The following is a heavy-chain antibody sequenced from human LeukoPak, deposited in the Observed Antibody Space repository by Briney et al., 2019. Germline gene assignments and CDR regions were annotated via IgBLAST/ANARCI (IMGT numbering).Heavy chain of an antibody. CDR2: IIPIFGTA. CDR1: GGTFSSYA. Sequence: ASVKVTCKASGGTFSSYAISWVRQAPGQGLEWMGGIIPIFGTANYAQKFQGRVTITADESTSTAYMELSSLRSEDTAVYYCASPEKDYGDPLQSRVLSYWGQGTLVTVSS. J-gene: IGHJ4*02. D-gene: IGHD4-17*01. V-gene: IGHV1-69*13. CDR3: ASPEKDYGDPLQSRVLSY.